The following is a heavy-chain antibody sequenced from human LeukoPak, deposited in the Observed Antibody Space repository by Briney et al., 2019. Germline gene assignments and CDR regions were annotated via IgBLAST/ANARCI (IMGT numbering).Heavy chain of an antibody. V-gene: IGHV1-69*04. CDR2: IIPILGIA. CDR3: AREEMALTPYGMDV. CDR1: GGTFSSYA. Sequence: GASVKVSCKASGGTFSSYAISWVRQAPGQGLEWMGRIIPILGIANYAQKFQGRVTITADKSTCTAYMELSSLRSEDTAVYYCAREEMALTPYGMDVWGQGTTVTVSS. D-gene: IGHD5-24*01. J-gene: IGHJ6*02.